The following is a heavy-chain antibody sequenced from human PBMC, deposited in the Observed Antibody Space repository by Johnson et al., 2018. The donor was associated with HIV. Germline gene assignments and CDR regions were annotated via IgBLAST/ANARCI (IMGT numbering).Heavy chain of an antibody. V-gene: IGHV3-30-3*02. CDR1: GFTFSSYA. Sequence: QVQLVESGGGVVQPGRSLRLSCAASGFTFSSYAMHWVRQAPGKGLEWVAVISYDGSNKYYADSVKGRFTISRDNSKNTVYLQMSSLRDEDAAVYYCAKDVGDGYNRWGAFDFWGQGTLVTVSS. D-gene: IGHD5-24*01. J-gene: IGHJ3*01. CDR2: ISYDGSNK. CDR3: AKDVGDGYNRWGAFDF.